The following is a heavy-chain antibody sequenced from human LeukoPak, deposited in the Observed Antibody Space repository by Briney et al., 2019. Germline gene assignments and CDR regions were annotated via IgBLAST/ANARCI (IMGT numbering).Heavy chain of an antibody. Sequence: PGGSLRLSCAASGFTFSSYGMHWVRQAPGKGLEWVAVISYDGSNKYYADSVKGRFTISRDNSKNTLYLQMNSLRAEDTAVYYCAKSEAMTVTYWGEDYWGQGTLVTVSS. CDR1: GFTFSSYG. CDR3: AKSEAMTVTYWGEDY. CDR2: ISYDGSNK. D-gene: IGHD7-27*01. V-gene: IGHV3-30*18. J-gene: IGHJ4*02.